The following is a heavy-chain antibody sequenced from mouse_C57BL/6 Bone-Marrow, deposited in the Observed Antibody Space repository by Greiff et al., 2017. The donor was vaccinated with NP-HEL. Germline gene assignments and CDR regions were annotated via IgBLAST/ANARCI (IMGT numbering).Heavy chain of an antibody. Sequence: EVQLQQSGAELVRPGASVKLSCTVSGFNIKDDYMHWVKPRPEQGLEWIGWIDPENGDTEYASKFQGTATIPADTSSNTAYLQLSSLTSEDTAGYYCTTGGSSPYAMDYWGQGTSVTVAS. V-gene: IGHV14-4*01. CDR1: GFNIKDDY. J-gene: IGHJ4*01. CDR2: IDPENGDT. D-gene: IGHD1-1*01. CDR3: TTGGSSPYAMDY.